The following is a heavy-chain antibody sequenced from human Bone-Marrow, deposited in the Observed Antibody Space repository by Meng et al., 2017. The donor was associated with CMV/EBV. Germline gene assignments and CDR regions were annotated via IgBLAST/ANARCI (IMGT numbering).Heavy chain of an antibody. J-gene: IGHJ5*02. CDR2: IYYSGST. D-gene: IGHD1-26*01. V-gene: IGHV4-61*01. CDR1: GGPVSSGSYY. CDR3: ARDHGIVGATTHWFDP. Sequence: QVQLQESGPGLVKPSETLSLTCTVSGGPVSSGSYYWSWIRQPPGKGLEWIGYIYYSGSTNYNPSLKSRVTISVDTSKNQFSLKLSSVTAADTAVYYCARDHGIVGATTHWFDPWGQGTLVTVSS.